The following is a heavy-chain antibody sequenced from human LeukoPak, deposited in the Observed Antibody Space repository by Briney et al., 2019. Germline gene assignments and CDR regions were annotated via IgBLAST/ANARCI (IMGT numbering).Heavy chain of an antibody. D-gene: IGHD1-26*01. Sequence: PSETLSLTCTVSGGSISTTSYYWGWIRQSPGRGLEWIGSFYYTGSIFDNRSLRSRVTISIDMSKNQFLLKLTSVTAADTAVYYCARHRSWEHGGAFDIWGQGTMVTVSS. CDR3: ARHRSWEHGGAFDI. V-gene: IGHV4-39*01. CDR1: GGSISTTSYY. J-gene: IGHJ3*02. CDR2: FYYTGSI.